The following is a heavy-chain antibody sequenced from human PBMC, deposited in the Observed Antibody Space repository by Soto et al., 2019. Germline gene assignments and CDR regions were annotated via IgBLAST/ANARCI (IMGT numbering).Heavy chain of an antibody. J-gene: IGHJ4*02. Sequence: PGESLKISCAASGFTFSSYSMNWVRQAPGKGLEWVSSISSSSSYIYYADSVKGRFTISRDNAKNSLYLQMNSLRAEDTAVYYCARDTRISFKMGPYDYWGQGTLVTVSS. V-gene: IGHV3-21*01. D-gene: IGHD2-15*01. CDR1: GFTFSSYS. CDR2: ISSSSSYI. CDR3: ARDTRISFKMGPYDY.